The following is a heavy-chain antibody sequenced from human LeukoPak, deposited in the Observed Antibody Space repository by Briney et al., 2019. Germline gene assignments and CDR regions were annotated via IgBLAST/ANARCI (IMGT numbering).Heavy chain of an antibody. CDR1: GYTFTSYG. CDR2: ISAYNGNT. Sequence: ASVKVSCKASGYTFTSYGISWVRQAPGQGLEWMGWISAYNGNTNYAQKLQGRVTMTTDTSTSTAYMELRSLRSDDTAVYYCATCIAARRSCWDNDAFDIWGQGTMVTVSS. CDR3: ATCIAARRSCWDNDAFDI. V-gene: IGHV1-18*01. J-gene: IGHJ3*02. D-gene: IGHD6-6*01.